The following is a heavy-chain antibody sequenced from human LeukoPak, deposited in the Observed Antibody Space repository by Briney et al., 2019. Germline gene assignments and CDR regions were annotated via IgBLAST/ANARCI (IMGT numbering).Heavy chain of an antibody. V-gene: IGHV3-21*01. CDR2: ISSSSSYI. CDR1: GFTFCSYI. Sequence: GGSLRLSCAASGFTFCSYIMNWVRQAPGKGLGRVSYISSSSSYIYSAHTVWSRFTISTDKAKNSLYLHMNRPRAPDTAVYYCARGRRLLIGDNWFDPWGQGTLVTVSS. J-gene: IGHJ5*02. CDR3: ARGRRLLIGDNWFDP. D-gene: IGHD3-10*01.